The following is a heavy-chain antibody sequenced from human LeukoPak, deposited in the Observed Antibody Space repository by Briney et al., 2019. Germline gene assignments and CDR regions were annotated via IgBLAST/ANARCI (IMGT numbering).Heavy chain of an antibody. CDR3: AKDLTELTLALNC. CDR2: ISNDGTRK. V-gene: IGHV3-30*18. Sequence: GGSLKLSCAASGFPFSSYGMAWVRQAPGKGLEWMAVISNDGTRKYYADSVKGRSTISRDNSKNTLYLQMNSLRAEDMAVYYCAKDLTELTLALNCWGQGTLVTVSS. D-gene: IGHD3-9*01. CDR1: GFPFSSYG. J-gene: IGHJ4*02.